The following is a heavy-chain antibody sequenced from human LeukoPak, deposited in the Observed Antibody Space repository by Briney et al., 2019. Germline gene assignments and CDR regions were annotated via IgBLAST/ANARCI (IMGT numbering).Heavy chain of an antibody. D-gene: IGHD4/OR15-4a*01. J-gene: IGHJ6*03. CDR2: INHSGST. CDR1: GGSFSGYY. Sequence: SETLSLTCAVYGGSFSGYYWSWIRQPPGKGLEWIGEINHSGSTNYNPSLKSRVTISVDTSKNQFSLKLSSVTAADTAVYYCARHANHYYYYMDVWGKGTTVTVSS. V-gene: IGHV4-34*01. CDR3: ARHANHYYYYMDV.